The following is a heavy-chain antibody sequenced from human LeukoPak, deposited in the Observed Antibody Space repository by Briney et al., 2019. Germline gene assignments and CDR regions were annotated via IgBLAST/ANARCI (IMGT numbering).Heavy chain of an antibody. Sequence: PSQTLSLTCTVSGGSISSGGYYWSWIRQHPGKGLEWIGYIYYSGSTYYNPSLKSRVTISVDTSKNQFSLKLSSVTAADTAVYYCARGKPVLRFLEWLLGDLDYWGQGTLVTVSS. CDR3: ARGKPVLRFLEWLLGDLDY. D-gene: IGHD3-3*01. J-gene: IGHJ4*02. CDR2: IYYSGST. V-gene: IGHV4-31*03. CDR1: GGSISSGGYY.